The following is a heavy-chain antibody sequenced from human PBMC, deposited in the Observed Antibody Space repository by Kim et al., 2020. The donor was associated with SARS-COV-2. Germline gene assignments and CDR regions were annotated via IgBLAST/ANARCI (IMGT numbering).Heavy chain of an antibody. Sequence: ADSVKGRFTISRDSSKNTLYLQMNSLRAEDTAVYYCVKERSAGIAAAGNYWGQGTLVTVSS. CDR3: VKERSAGIAAAGNY. J-gene: IGHJ4*02. D-gene: IGHD6-13*01. V-gene: IGHV3-23*01.